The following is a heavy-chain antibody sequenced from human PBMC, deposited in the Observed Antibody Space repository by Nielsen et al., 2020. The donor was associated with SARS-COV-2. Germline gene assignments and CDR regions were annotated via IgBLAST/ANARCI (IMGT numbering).Heavy chain of an antibody. J-gene: IGHJ4*02. CDR1: GGSIRSGNYY. D-gene: IGHD3-22*01. CDR3: ARPAARSYYQNYYFDS. CDR2: IYFGRDT. Sequence: SETLSLTCSVSGGSIRSGNYYWGWIRQPPGKGLEWIGTIYFGRDTFYSPSLKSRVTISVHTSTNQFSLKLTSVTAADTAVYYCARPAARSYYQNYYFDSWGQGTLVTVSS. V-gene: IGHV4-39*01.